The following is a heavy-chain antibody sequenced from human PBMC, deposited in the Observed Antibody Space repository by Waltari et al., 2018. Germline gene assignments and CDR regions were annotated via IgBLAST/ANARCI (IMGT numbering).Heavy chain of an antibody. CDR1: GGSISSGSYY. Sequence: QVQLQESGPGLVKPSQTLSLTCTVSGGSISSGSYYWSWIRQPAGKGLGWIGRSYTSGSTNYNPSLKSRVTISVDTSKNQFSLKLSSVTAADTAVYYCARGRGIMITFGGVIVIPYYYYYYMDVWGKGTTVTVSS. V-gene: IGHV4-61*02. D-gene: IGHD3-16*02. CDR3: ARGRGIMITFGGVIVIPYYYYYYMDV. J-gene: IGHJ6*03. CDR2: SYTSGST.